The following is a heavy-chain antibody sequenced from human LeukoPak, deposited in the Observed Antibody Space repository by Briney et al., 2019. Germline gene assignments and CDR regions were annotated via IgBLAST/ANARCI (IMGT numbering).Heavy chain of an antibody. Sequence: GGSLRLSCAASGFTFSSYWMHWVRQAPGKGLVWVSRINTDGSSTSYADSVKGRFTISRDNAKNTLYLQMNSLRAEDTAVYYCASIELSSIAARHFDYWGQGTLVTVSS. V-gene: IGHV3-74*01. CDR3: ASIELSSIAARHFDY. CDR2: INTDGSST. J-gene: IGHJ4*02. CDR1: GFTFSSYW. D-gene: IGHD6-6*01.